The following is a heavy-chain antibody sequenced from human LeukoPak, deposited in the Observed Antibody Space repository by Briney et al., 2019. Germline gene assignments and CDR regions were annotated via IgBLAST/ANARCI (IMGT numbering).Heavy chain of an antibody. Sequence: GGSLRLSCAASGFTFSSYAMHWIRQAPGKGLEWVSYISSSGSTIYYADSVEGRFTISRDNVKNSLYLQMNSLRAEDTAVYYCARAGTTRNSGMDVWGQGTTVTVSS. D-gene: IGHD1-1*01. CDR2: ISSSGSTI. CDR3: ARAGTTRNSGMDV. J-gene: IGHJ6*02. V-gene: IGHV3-48*04. CDR1: GFTFSSYA.